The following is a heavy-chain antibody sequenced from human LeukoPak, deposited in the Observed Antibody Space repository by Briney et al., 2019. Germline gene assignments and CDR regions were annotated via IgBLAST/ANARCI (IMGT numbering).Heavy chain of an antibody. Sequence: GASVKVSCKASGGTFSSCAISWVRQAPGQGLEWMGWINPNSGGTNYAQKFQGRVTMTRDTSISTAYMELSRLRSDDTAVYYCATTVTTSLEAFDIWGQGTMVTVSS. J-gene: IGHJ3*02. CDR1: GGTFSSCA. CDR2: INPNSGGT. D-gene: IGHD4-17*01. V-gene: IGHV1-2*02. CDR3: ATTVTTSLEAFDI.